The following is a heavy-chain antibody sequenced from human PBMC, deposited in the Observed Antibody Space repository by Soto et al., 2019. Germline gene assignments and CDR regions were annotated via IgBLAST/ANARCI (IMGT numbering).Heavy chain of an antibody. Sequence: SETLSLTCTVSGGSFSNDYWTWIRQSPGKGLEWIGYIFHSGITDYNPSLQSRVTISIDTARNHFSLNLTSVTAADPAVYYCASDRYFYDSSGYYRTLVTRGQGALDIVSS. CDR3: ASDRYFYDSSGYYRTLVT. J-gene: IGHJ4*02. V-gene: IGHV4-59*01. D-gene: IGHD3-22*01. CDR2: IFHSGIT. CDR1: GGSFSNDY.